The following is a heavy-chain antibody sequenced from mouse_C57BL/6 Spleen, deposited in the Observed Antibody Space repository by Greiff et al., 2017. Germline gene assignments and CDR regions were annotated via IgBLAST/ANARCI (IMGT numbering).Heavy chain of an antibody. CDR1: GYTFTSYW. CDR3: TLISPFAY. CDR2: LDPEDGDT. Sequence: VQLQQPGTELVKPGASVKLSCKASGYTFTSYWMHWVKQRPEQGLEWIGRLDPEDGDTEYAPKFQGKATMTADTSSNTAYLQLSSLTSEDTAVYYCTLISPFAYWGQGTLVTVSA. V-gene: IGHV14-1*01. J-gene: IGHJ3*01.